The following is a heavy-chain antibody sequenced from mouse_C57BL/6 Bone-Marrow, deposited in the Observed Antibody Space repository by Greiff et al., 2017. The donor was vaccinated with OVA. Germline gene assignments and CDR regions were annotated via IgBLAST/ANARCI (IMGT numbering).Heavy chain of an antibody. Sequence: EVQLQQSGPELVKPGASVKISCKASGYTFTDYYMNWVKQSHGKSLEWIGDINPNNGGTSYNQKFKGKATLTVDKSSSTAYMELRSLTSEDSAVYYCAREEANWDVSFDYWGQGTTLTVSS. J-gene: IGHJ2*01. CDR2: INPNNGGT. V-gene: IGHV1-26*01. CDR1: GYTFTDYY. D-gene: IGHD4-1*01. CDR3: AREEANWDVSFDY.